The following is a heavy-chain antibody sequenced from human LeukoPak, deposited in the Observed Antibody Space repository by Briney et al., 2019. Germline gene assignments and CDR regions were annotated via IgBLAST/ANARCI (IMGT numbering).Heavy chain of an antibody. D-gene: IGHD6-19*01. CDR3: ARRTQWLVLRAFDI. J-gene: IGHJ3*02. CDR2: INHSGST. CDR1: GGSFGGYY. V-gene: IGHV4-34*01. Sequence: SETLSLTCAVYGGSFGGYYWSWIRQPPGKGLEWIGEINHSGSTNYNPSLKSRVTISVDTSKNQFSLKLSSVTAADTAVYYCARRTQWLVLRAFDIWGQGTMVTVSS.